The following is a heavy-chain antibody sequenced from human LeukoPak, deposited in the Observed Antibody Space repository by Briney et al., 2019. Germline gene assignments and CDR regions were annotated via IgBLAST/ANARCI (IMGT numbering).Heavy chain of an antibody. D-gene: IGHD3-10*01. V-gene: IGHV3-15*01. CDR3: TTGFYGSGNYYNVFQFGY. Sequence: MPGGSLRLSCAASGFTFSYAWMSWVRQAPGKGLEWVGRIKSKTNGGTTDYAAPVKGRFTISRDDSKNTLYLQMNSLRTEDTAVYYCTTGFYGSGNYYNVFQFGYWGQGTLVPVSS. J-gene: IGHJ4*02. CDR2: IKSKTNGGTT. CDR1: GFTFSYAW.